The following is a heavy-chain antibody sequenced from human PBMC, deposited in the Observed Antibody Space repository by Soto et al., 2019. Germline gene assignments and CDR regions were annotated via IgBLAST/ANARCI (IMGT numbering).Heavy chain of an antibody. J-gene: IGHJ4*02. Sequence: SLRLSCAASGFSFSKYGMHWIRQAPGKGLEWVAVISHDGSNKYYADSVKGRFTISRDNSKNTLYLQMNSLRAEDTAVYYCAKDLRYCSGGSCLGTDYWGQGTLVTVSS. D-gene: IGHD2-15*01. CDR3: AKDLRYCSGGSCLGTDY. CDR2: ISHDGSNK. V-gene: IGHV3-30*18. CDR1: GFSFSKYG.